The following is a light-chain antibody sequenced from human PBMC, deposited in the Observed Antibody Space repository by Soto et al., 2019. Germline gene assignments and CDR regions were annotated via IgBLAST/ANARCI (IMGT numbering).Light chain of an antibody. V-gene: IGLV1-47*02. CDR3: SSYTTSSTRV. CDR2: SNN. J-gene: IGLJ1*01. CDR1: SSNIGSNY. Sequence: QSVLTQPPSASGTPGQRVTISCSGSSSNIGSNYVYWYQQLPGTAPKLLIYSNNQRPSGVPDRFSGSKSGTSASLAISGLRSEDEADYYCSSYTTSSTRVFGTGTKVTVL.